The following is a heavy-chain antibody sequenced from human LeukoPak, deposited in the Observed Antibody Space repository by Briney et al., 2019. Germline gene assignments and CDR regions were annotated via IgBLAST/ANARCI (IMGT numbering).Heavy chain of an antibody. D-gene: IGHD1-26*01. V-gene: IGHV3-21*01. J-gene: IGHJ3*02. CDR3: ARAGATDAFDI. CDR2: ISSSSTYI. CDR1: GFTFSSCS. Sequence: GGSLRLSCAASGFTFSSCSMNWVRQAPGKGLEWVSSISSSSTYIYYADSVKGRFTISRDNAKNSLYLQMNSLRAEDTAVYYCARAGATDAFDIWGQGTMVTVSS.